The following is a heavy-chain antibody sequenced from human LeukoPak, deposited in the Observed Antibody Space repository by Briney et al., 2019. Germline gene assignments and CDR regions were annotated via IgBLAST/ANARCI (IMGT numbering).Heavy chain of an antibody. V-gene: IGHV3-48*03. J-gene: IGHJ4*02. CDR3: ARESHSSSWTDY. CDR1: GFTFSSYE. D-gene: IGHD6-13*01. Sequence: PGGSLRLSCAASGFTFSSYEMNWVRQAPGKGLEWVSYISSSGSTIYYGDSVKGQFTISRDNAKNSLYLQMNSLRAEDTALYYCARESHSSSWTDYWGQGTLVTVSS. CDR2: ISSSGSTI.